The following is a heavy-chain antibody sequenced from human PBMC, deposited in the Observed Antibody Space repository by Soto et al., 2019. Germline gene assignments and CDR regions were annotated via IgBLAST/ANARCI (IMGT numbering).Heavy chain of an antibody. D-gene: IGHD3-3*01. J-gene: IGHJ6*02. Sequence: PGGSLRLSCAASGFTFSDYYMSWIRQAPGKGLEWVSYISSSSSYTNYADSVKGRFTISRDNAKNSLYLQMNSLRAEDTAVYYCAREEGDYEFWSGYYYYYYGMDVWGQGTTVTVSS. CDR3: AREEGDYEFWSGYYYYYYGMDV. V-gene: IGHV3-11*06. CDR1: GFTFSDYY. CDR2: ISSSSSYT.